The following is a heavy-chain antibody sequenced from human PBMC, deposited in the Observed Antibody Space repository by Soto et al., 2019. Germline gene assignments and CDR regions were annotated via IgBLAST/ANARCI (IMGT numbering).Heavy chain of an antibody. CDR2: ISYDGSNK. Sequence: QVQLVESGGGVIQPGRSLRLSCAASGFTFSNYDMHWVRQAPGKGLEWVAVISYDGSNKYYADSVRGRFTISRDNSKNTLYLQMNSLRADVTAVYYCAKAAATYYCSGGYCYNYYFDSWGQGTLVTVSS. CDR1: GFTFSNYD. D-gene: IGHD2-15*01. CDR3: AKAAATYYCSGGYCYNYYFDS. J-gene: IGHJ4*02. V-gene: IGHV3-30*18.